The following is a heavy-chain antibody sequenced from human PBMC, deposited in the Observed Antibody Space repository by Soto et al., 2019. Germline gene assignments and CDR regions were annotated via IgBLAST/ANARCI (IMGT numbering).Heavy chain of an antibody. Sequence: QVTLKESGPVLVKPTETLTLTCTVSGFSLSNARMGVSWIRQPPGKALEWLAHIFSNDEQSYSTSLKSRLTISKDTSKSQVVLTMTNIDPVDTATYYCARTYSGDAGAFDIWGQGTMVTVSS. CDR2: IFSNDEQ. J-gene: IGHJ3*02. CDR3: ARTYSGDAGAFDI. V-gene: IGHV2-26*01. CDR1: GFSLSNARMG. D-gene: IGHD2-15*01.